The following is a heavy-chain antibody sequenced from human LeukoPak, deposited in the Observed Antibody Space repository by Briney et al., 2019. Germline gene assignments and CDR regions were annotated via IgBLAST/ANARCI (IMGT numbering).Heavy chain of an antibody. Sequence: GGSLRLSCATSGFSFTDYPMNWVRQAPGKGLEWISNIRTTAEGAKYAYYADSVKGRVTISRDDGKNTLYLHMNSLRDDDTAVYYCATGKRYAFDYWGQGILVTVSS. CDR3: ATGKRYAFDY. CDR2: IRTTAEGAKYA. J-gene: IGHJ4*02. V-gene: IGHV3-48*02. D-gene: IGHD3-9*01. CDR1: GFSFTDYP.